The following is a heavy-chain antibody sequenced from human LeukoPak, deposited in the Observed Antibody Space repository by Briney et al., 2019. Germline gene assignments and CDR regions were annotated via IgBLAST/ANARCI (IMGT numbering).Heavy chain of an antibody. D-gene: IGHD3-10*01. CDR1: GFTFSNYD. CDR2: ISSSRTYI. J-gene: IGHJ5*02. CDR3: ARAPGGEEVRGARWFDP. Sequence: TGGSLRLSCAASGFTFSNYDMNWVRQAPGKGLEWVSSISSSRTYINYADSVKGRFTISRDNAKNSLYLQMNSLRAEDTAVYYCARAPGGEEVRGARWFDPWGQGTLVTVSS. V-gene: IGHV3-21*01.